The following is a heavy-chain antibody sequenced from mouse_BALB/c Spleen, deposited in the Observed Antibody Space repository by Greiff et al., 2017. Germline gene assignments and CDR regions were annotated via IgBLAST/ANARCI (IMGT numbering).Heavy chain of an antibody. CDR1: GFTFSSFG. CDR3: ARGGGYSWFAY. Sequence: EVKLMESGGGLVQPGGSRKLSCAASGFTFSSFGMHWVRQAPEKGLEWVAYISSGSSTIYYADTVKGRFTISRDNPKNTLFLQMTSLRSEDTAMYYCARGGGYSWFAYWGQGTLVTVSA. V-gene: IGHV5-17*02. J-gene: IGHJ3*01. CDR2: ISSGSSTI. D-gene: IGHD2-3*01.